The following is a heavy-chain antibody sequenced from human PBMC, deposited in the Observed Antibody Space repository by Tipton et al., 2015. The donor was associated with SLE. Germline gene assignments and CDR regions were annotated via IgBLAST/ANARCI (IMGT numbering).Heavy chain of an antibody. V-gene: IGHV4-59*01. CDR3: ARGHSGSYYFDY. CDR2: IYYSGST. CDR1: GGSIRSYY. Sequence: TLSLTCTVSGGSIRSYYWSWIRQPPGKGLEWIGNIYYSGSTNNNPSLKSRVTISVDTSKNQFSLKLSSATAADTALYYCARGHSGSYYFDYWGQGTPVTVSS. D-gene: IGHD1-26*01. J-gene: IGHJ4*02.